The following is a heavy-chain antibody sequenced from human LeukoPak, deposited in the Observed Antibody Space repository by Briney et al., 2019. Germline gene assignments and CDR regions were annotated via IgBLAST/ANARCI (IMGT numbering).Heavy chain of an antibody. CDR2: IIPILGIA. CDR3: ARSRVGATTWYYFDY. J-gene: IGHJ4*02. V-gene: IGHV1-69*10. D-gene: IGHD1-26*01. CDR1: GGTFSSYA. Sequence: PVASVNVSCKASGGTFSSYAISWVRQAPGQGLEWMGGIIPILGIANYAQKFQGRVTITADKSTSTAYMELSSLRSEDTAVYYCARSRVGATTWYYFDYWGQGTLVTVSS.